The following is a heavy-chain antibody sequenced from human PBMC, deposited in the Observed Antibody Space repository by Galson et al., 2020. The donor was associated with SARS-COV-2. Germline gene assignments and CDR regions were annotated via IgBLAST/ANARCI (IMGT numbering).Heavy chain of an antibody. CDR3: ARSTAMFSICY. CDR1: GGSISSGRYH. J-gene: IGHJ4*02. Sequence: SETLSLTCIVSGGSISSGRYHWSWIRQPAGKGREWLGHNYNRGNTNYNPSLKSRITISLDTSKNQFSLKLTYVTGADTFFYYCARSTAMFSICYWGQGALVTVSS. V-gene: IGHV4-61*09. CDR2: NYNRGNT. D-gene: IGHD5-18*01.